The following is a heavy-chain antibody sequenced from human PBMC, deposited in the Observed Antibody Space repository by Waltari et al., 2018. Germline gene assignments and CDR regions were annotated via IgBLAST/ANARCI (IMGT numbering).Heavy chain of an antibody. V-gene: IGHV1-69*09. CDR3: ARGACGGDCPVDY. D-gene: IGHD2-21*01. CDR2: IIPILGIA. CDR1: GGTVSSYA. J-gene: IGHJ4*02. Sequence: QVQLVQSGAEVKKPGSSVKVSCKASGGTVSSYAISWVRRAPGQGLEWMGRIIPILGIANYAQKFQGRVTITADKSTSTAYMELSSLRSEDTAVYYCARGACGGDCPVDYWGQGTLVTVSS.